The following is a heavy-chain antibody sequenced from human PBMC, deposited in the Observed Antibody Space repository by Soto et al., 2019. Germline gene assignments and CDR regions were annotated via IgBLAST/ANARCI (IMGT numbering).Heavy chain of an antibody. CDR1: GYSFTTYW. D-gene: IGHD6-19*01. CDR3: ARVPDSSLGTMDV. V-gene: IGHV5-51*01. Sequence: GESLKISCKGSGYSFTTYWIGWVRQLPGQGLEWMGVMFPGDSYTRYSPSFHRQVTMSADPSTNTAYLEWSSLKAAGSAMYYCARVPDSSLGTMDVWGQGTTVTVSS. J-gene: IGHJ6*02. CDR2: MFPGDSYT.